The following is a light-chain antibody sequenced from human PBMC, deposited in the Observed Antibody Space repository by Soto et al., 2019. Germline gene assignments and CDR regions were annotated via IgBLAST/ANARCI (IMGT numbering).Light chain of an antibody. J-gene: IGKJ2*01. CDR2: DAS. CDR3: QQYNSYSTVT. Sequence: DIPMTQSPSTLSASVGDRVTITCRASQSISSWLAWYQQKPGKAPKLLIYDASSVESGVPSRFSGSGSGTEFTLTISSLQPDDFATYYCQQYNSYSTVTFGQGTKLEIK. CDR1: QSISSW. V-gene: IGKV1-5*01.